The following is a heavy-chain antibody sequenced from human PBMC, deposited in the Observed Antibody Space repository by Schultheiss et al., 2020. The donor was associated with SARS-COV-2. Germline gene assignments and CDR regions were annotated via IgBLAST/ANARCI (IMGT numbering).Heavy chain of an antibody. Sequence: SETLSLTCTVSGGSISSYYWSWIRQPPGKGLEWIGYIYYSGSTNYNPSLKSRVTISVDTSKNQFSLKLSSVTAADTAVYYCARFEGSHDYGDYVDYWGQGTLVTVSS. CDR3: ARFEGSHDYGDYVDY. CDR1: GGSISSYY. V-gene: IGHV4-59*01. D-gene: IGHD4-17*01. CDR2: IYYSGST. J-gene: IGHJ4*02.